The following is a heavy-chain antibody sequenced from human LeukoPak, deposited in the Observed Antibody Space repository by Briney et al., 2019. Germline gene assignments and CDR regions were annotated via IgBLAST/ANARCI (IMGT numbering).Heavy chain of an antibody. CDR1: GGAISSSSYY. Sequence: SETLSLTCTVSGGAISSSSYYWGWIRQPPGKGLEWIGSIYYSGSTYYNPSLKSRVTISVDTSKNQFSLKLSSVTAADTAVYYCARHERRRAVAGPFDYWGQGTLVTVSS. V-gene: IGHV4-39*01. CDR2: IYYSGST. J-gene: IGHJ4*02. CDR3: ARHERRRAVAGPFDY. D-gene: IGHD6-19*01.